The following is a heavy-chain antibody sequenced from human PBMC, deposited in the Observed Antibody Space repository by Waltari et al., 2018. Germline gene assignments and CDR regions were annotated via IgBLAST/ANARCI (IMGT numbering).Heavy chain of an antibody. CDR2: NSASNGKK. Sequence: QVQLVQSVAEVKKPGASVKVSCKASGYTFTSYGISWVRQAPGHGLEWMGWNSASNGKKNYGQKSKGRVNMNTDKATSTAYMELRSLRSDDTAVYYCAREFRDDSSGYAYWYYYGMDVWGQGTTVTVSS. J-gene: IGHJ6*02. CDR3: AREFRDDSSGYAYWYYYGMDV. D-gene: IGHD3-22*01. CDR1: GYTFTSYG. V-gene: IGHV1-18*01.